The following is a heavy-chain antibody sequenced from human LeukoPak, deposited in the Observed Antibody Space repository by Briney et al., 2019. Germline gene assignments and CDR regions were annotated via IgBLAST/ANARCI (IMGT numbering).Heavy chain of an antibody. Sequence: GGSLRLSCAASGFTFSSYSMNWVRQAPGKGLEWVSSISSSSSYIYYADSVKGRFTISRDNSKNTLYLQMNSLRAEDTAVYYCAKEEWEPKGLYYYYYMDVWGKGTTVTISS. CDR1: GFTFSSYS. CDR3: AKEEWEPKGLYYYYYMDV. CDR2: ISSSSSYI. V-gene: IGHV3-21*04. J-gene: IGHJ6*03. D-gene: IGHD1-26*01.